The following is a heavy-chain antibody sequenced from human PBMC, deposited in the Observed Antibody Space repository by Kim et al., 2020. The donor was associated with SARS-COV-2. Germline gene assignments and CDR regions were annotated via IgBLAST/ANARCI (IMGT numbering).Heavy chain of an antibody. CDR3: ARGDGWVDS. CDR1: GSSIINHY. Sequence: SETLSLTCTISGSSIINHYWTWIRQPPGKGLQWVGYAFYTGTTDYNPSLRSRLTRSVDTSRRQLSLKLTSVTAADTAVYYCARGDGWVDSWGQGTLVSVSS. V-gene: IGHV4-59*11. CDR2: AFYTGTT. D-gene: IGHD6-19*01. J-gene: IGHJ4*02.